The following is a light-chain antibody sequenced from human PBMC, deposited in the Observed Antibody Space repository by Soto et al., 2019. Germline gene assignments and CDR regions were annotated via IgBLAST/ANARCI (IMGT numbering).Light chain of an antibody. Sequence: EIVLTQSQATLSLSPGERSTLSCRASQSVSSYLAWYQQKPGQAPRLLIYDASNRATGIPARFSGSGSGTDFTLTISSLEPEDFAVYYCQQRSNWPSITFGQGTRLEI. V-gene: IGKV3-11*01. CDR1: QSVSSY. CDR2: DAS. CDR3: QQRSNWPSIT. J-gene: IGKJ5*01.